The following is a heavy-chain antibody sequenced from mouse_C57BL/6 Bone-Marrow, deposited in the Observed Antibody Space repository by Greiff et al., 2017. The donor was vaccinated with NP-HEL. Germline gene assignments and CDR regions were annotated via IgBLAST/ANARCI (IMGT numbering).Heavy chain of an antibody. Sequence: EVKLVESGGGLVKPGGSLKLSCAASGFTFSDYGMHWVRPAPEKGLELVAYISSGSSTIYYADTVKGRFTISRDNAKNTLFLQMTSLRSEDTAMYYCARGRLYPWYFDVWGTGTTVTVSS. V-gene: IGHV5-17*01. CDR3: ARGRLYPWYFDV. D-gene: IGHD2-12*01. CDR1: GFTFSDYG. CDR2: ISSGSSTI. J-gene: IGHJ1*03.